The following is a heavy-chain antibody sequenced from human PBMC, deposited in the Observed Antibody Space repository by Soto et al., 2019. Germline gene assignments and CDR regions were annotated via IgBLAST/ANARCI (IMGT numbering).Heavy chain of an antibody. CDR2: IWYDGSKK. J-gene: IGHJ6*02. CDR1: GFTFSSFG. V-gene: IGHV3-33*01. CDR3: ARDASYYSLWRGYYPSRNGMDV. Sequence: QVQVVESGGGVVQPGRSLRLSCAASGFTFSSFGMHWVRQAPGKGLEWVSLIWYDGSKKSYGDSVKGRFTISRDNSRNTVYLQLNSLSADDSAVYYCARDASYYSLWRGYYPSRNGMDVWGQGTKVTVSS. D-gene: IGHD3-3*01.